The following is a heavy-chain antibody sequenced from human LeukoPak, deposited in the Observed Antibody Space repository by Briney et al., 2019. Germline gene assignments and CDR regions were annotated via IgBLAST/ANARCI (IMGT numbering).Heavy chain of an antibody. CDR2: IGTRSNPI. CDR1: GSSFSDFY. J-gene: IGHJ4*02. D-gene: IGHD1-26*01. CDR3: AREARGSGRDFDY. Sequence: GGSLRLSCAASGSSFSDFYMSWIRQAPGMGLEWISYIGTRSNPIYYADSVKGRFTISRDDAKNSLYLQMNSLRDEDTAVYFCAREARGSGRDFDYWGQGILFTVSS. V-gene: IGHV3-11*01.